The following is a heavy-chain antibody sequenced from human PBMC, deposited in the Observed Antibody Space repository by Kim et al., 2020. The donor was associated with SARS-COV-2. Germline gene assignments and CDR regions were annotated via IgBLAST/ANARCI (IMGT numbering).Heavy chain of an antibody. J-gene: IGHJ4*02. D-gene: IGHD6-13*01. CDR3: AREAAAGLPYFDY. Sequence: YAQAFPGRFVFSLDTSVSTAYLQISSLKAEDTAVYYCAREAAAGLPYFDYWGQGTLVTVSS. V-gene: IGHV7-4-1*02.